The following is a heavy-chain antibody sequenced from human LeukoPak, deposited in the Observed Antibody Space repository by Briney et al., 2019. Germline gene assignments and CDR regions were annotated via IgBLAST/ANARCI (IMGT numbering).Heavy chain of an antibody. Sequence: GGSLRLSCAASGFTFSSYAMSWVRQAPGKGLEWVSAISGSGGSTYYADSVKGRFTISRDNVKNSLYLQMNSLRDEDTAIYYCARAGDTVTHDFDYWGQGTLVTVSS. CDR3: ARAGDTVTHDFDY. CDR2: ISGSGGST. J-gene: IGHJ4*02. D-gene: IGHD4-17*01. CDR1: GFTFSSYA. V-gene: IGHV3-23*01.